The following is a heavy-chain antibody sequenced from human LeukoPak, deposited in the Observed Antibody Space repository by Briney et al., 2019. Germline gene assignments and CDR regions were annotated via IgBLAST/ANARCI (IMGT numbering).Heavy chain of an antibody. D-gene: IGHD3-10*01. Sequence: PSETLPLTCTVSGGSIRSFYWNWVRQPAGKGLEWIGRIHTSGSTSYNPSHKSRVTMSVDTSKNQFSLKLSSVTAADTAVYYCAKIAATYGSGSVSDHGGQGILVTVSS. CDR3: AKIAATYGSGSVSDH. CDR1: GGSIRSFY. J-gene: IGHJ4*02. V-gene: IGHV4-4*07. CDR2: IHTSGST.